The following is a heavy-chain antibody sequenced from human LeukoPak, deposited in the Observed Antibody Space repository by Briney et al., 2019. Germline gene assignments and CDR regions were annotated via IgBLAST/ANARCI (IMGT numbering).Heavy chain of an antibody. D-gene: IGHD4-23*01. V-gene: IGHV3-23*01. CDR1: GFTFSSYA. CDR3: ARDTDYGGNPRNWYFDL. Sequence: GGSLRLSRAASGFTFSSYAMSWVRQAPGKGLEWVSAISGSGGSTYYADSVKGRFTISRDNSKNTLYLQMNSLRAEDTAVYYCARDTDYGGNPRNWYFDLWGRGTLVTVSS. J-gene: IGHJ2*01. CDR2: ISGSGGST.